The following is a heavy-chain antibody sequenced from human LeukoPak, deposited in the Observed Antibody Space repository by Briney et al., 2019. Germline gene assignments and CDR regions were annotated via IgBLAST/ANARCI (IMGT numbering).Heavy chain of an antibody. Sequence: PGGSLRLSCAASGFSFSGSAMHWVRQASGKGLEWVGRIRNKANVYATAYAASVKGRFTISRDDSTNTAYLQMNSLKTEDTAVYYCTLLGGGDGPYNWFDPWGQGTLVTVSS. D-gene: IGHD1-26*01. CDR1: GFSFSGSA. V-gene: IGHV3-73*01. CDR3: TLLGGGDGPYNWFDP. J-gene: IGHJ5*02. CDR2: IRNKANVYAT.